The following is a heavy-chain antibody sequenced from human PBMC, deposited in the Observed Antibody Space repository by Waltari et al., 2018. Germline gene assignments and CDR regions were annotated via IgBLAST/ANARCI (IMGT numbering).Heavy chain of an antibody. CDR3: AKGQLRSAFDI. CDR2: IWYDGSNK. V-gene: IGHV3-30*18. J-gene: IGHJ3*02. Sequence: QVQLVESGGGVVQPGRSLRLSCAASGFTFSSYGMHWVRQAPGKGLDWVAVIWYDGSNKYYADSVKGRFTISRDNSKNTLYLQMNSLRAEDTAVYYCAKGQLRSAFDIWGQGTMVTVSS. D-gene: IGHD1-7*01. CDR1: GFTFSSYG.